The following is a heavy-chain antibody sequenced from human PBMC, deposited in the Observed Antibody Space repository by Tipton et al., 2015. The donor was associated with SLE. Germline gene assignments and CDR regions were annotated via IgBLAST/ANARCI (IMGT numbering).Heavy chain of an antibody. J-gene: IGHJ2*01. CDR1: DYSISSGYY. V-gene: IGHV4-38-2*02. CDR2: IYHSEST. Sequence: TLSLTCAVSDYSISSGYYWGWIRQPPGKGLEWIGNIYHSESTYYNPSLKSRVTISVDTSKNQFSLKLSSVTAADTAVYYCARDGDGDYLVGFDLWGRGTLVTVSS. CDR3: ARDGDGDYLVGFDL. D-gene: IGHD4-17*01.